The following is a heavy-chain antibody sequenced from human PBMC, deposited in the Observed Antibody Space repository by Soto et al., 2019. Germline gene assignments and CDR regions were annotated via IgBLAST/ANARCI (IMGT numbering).Heavy chain of an antibody. CDR1: GFTFSGSA. CDR3: SRHPDLLPEATGTP. D-gene: IGHD1-1*01. V-gene: IGHV3-73*01. CDR2: VRSKLNNYAT. J-gene: IGHJ5*02. Sequence: EVQLVESGGGLVQPGGSLKLSCAASGFTFSGSAIHWVRQASGKGLEWVGRVRSKLNNYATAYPASAAGRFTVSRDDSRNTAYLQLNSLKVEDTAVYFCSRHPDLLPEATGTPCGQGTLVIVSS.